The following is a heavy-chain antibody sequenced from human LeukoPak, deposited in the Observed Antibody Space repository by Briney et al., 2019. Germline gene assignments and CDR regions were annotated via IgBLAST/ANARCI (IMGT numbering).Heavy chain of an antibody. V-gene: IGHV4-39*05. CDR1: GGSISSTSYY. CDR2: IYYNGNT. J-gene: IGHJ6*02. Sequence: SETPSLTCTVSGGSISSTSYYWGWIRQPPGKELEWIGSIYYNGNTYYNPSLKSRVTISGDASRNQFSLKLSSVTAADTAVYYCAASPNYYYYYGMDVWGQGTTVTVSS. CDR3: AASPNYYYYYGMDV.